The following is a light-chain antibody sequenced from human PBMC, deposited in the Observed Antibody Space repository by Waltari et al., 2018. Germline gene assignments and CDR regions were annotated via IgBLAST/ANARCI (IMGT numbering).Light chain of an antibody. Sequence: EIVLTQSPGTLSLSPGERATLSIRASQSVGRTLAWYQQRPGQAPRLLIYGASSRAADIPDRFAGRGSGTGFSLTINRLEPEDFAVYYCQHYLRLPVSFGQGTKVEIK. CDR1: QSVGRT. V-gene: IGKV3-20*01. CDR3: QHYLRLPVS. J-gene: IGKJ1*01. CDR2: GAS.